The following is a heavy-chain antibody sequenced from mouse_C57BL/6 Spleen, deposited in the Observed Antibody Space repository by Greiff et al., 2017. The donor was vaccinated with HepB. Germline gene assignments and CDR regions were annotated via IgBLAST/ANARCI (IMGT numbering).Heavy chain of an antibody. CDR1: GYTFTDYY. CDR2: INPNNGGT. Sequence: VQLQQSGPELVKPGASVKISCKASGYTFTDYYMNWVKQSHGKSLEWIGDINPNNGGTSYNQKFKGKATLTVDKSSSTAYMELRSLTSEDSAVYYCARSEPYRFDYWGQGTTLTVSS. J-gene: IGHJ2*01. V-gene: IGHV1-26*01. CDR3: ARSEPYRFDY.